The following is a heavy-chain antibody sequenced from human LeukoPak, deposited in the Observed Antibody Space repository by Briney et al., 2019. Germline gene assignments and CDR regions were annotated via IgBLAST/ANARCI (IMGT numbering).Heavy chain of an antibody. CDR3: ARDLGYCSSTSCLNWFDP. CDR2: IYHSGST. J-gene: IGHJ5*02. Sequence: SQTLSLTCAVSGGSISSGGYSWRWLRQPPGKGLEWIGYIYHSGSTYYNPSLKSRVTISVDSSKNQFALKLSSVTAADTAVYYCARDLGYCSSTSCLNWFDPWGQGTLVTVSS. D-gene: IGHD2-2*01. V-gene: IGHV4-30-2*01. CDR1: GGSISSGGYS.